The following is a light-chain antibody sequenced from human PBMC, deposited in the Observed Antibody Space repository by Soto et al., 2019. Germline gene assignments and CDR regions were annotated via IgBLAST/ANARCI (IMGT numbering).Light chain of an antibody. J-gene: IGKJ1*01. CDR3: QQYNSYWT. CDR1: QSISTW. Sequence: DIQMTQSPSTLSASVGDSVTITCRASQSISTWLDWYQQKPGKAPKLLIYKASSLESGDPSRFSGSGSGTEFTLTISSLQPDDFATYYCQQYNSYWTFGQGNKVEIK. V-gene: IGKV1-5*03. CDR2: KAS.